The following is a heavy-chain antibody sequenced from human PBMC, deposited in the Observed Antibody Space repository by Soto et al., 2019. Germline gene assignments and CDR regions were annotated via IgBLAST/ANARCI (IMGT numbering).Heavy chain of an antibody. D-gene: IGHD3-22*01. CDR1: SGSISSSNW. Sequence: PSETLSLTCAVSSGSISSSNWWSWVRQPPGKGLEWIGEIYHSGSTNYNPSLKSRVTISVDKSKNQFSLKLSSVTAADAAVYYCARVPYYYDSSGYSPDGGMDVWGQGTTVTVSS. CDR3: ARVPYYYDSSGYSPDGGMDV. CDR2: IYHSGST. V-gene: IGHV4-4*02. J-gene: IGHJ6*02.